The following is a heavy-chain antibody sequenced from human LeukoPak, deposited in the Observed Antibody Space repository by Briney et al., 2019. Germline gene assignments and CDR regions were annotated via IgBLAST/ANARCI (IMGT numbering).Heavy chain of an antibody. CDR1: GFTFSSYS. Sequence: GGSLRLSCAASGFTFSSYSMNWVRQAPGKGLEGGSYISSSSSTIYYADPVKGRFTISRDSAKNSLYLQMNSLRSEDTAVYYCARGSGNAFDIWGQGTLVTVSP. CDR3: ARGSGNAFDI. J-gene: IGHJ3*02. V-gene: IGHV3-48*01. CDR2: ISSSSSTI.